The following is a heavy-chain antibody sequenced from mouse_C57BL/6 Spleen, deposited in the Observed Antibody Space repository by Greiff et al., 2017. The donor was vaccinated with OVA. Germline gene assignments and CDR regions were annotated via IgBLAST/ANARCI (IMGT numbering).Heavy chain of an antibody. CDR1: GYAFTNYL. D-gene: IGHD1-1*01. J-gene: IGHJ4*01. CDR2: INPGSGGT. V-gene: IGHV1-54*01. Sequence: QVQLQQSGAELVRPGTSVTVSCKASGYAFTNYLIEWVKQRPGQGLEWIGVINPGSGGTNYNEKFKGKATLTADKSSSTAYMQLSSLTSDDSAVYVCARGGTTVVAYYYAMDYWGQGTSVTVSS. CDR3: ARGGTTVVAYYYAMDY.